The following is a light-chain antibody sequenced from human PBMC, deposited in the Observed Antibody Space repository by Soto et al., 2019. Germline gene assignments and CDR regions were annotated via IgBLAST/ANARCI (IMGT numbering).Light chain of an antibody. J-gene: IGKJ1*01. Sequence: EIVLTQSPGTLSLSLGERATLSCRASQSVSVSYLAWYQQKPGQAPRLLIYGASMRATGVPDRFSGSGSGTDFTLTISRLGPEDFAVYYCQQYGSQSWTFGRGTKVDIK. V-gene: IGKV3-20*01. CDR1: QSVSVSY. CDR2: GAS. CDR3: QQYGSQSWT.